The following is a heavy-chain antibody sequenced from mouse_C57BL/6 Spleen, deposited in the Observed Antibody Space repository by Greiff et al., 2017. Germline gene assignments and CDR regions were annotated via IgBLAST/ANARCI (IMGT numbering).Heavy chain of an antibody. D-gene: IGHD2-2*01. J-gene: IGHJ2*01. CDR2: IYPYNGVS. CDR1: GYSFTGYY. CDR3: AKESYGSHYFDY. V-gene: IGHV1-31*01. Sequence: VQLQQSGPELLKPGASVKISCKASGYSFTGYYMHWVKQSHGIIPDWIGYIYPYNGVSSYNQKFKGKATLTLDKSSSTAYMALRSLTSEDSAVYYCAKESYGSHYFDYWGQGTTLTVSS.